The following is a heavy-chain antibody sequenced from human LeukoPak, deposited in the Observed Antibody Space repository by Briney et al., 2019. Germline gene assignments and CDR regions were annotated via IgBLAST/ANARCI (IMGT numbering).Heavy chain of an antibody. CDR3: ARAGYSMDTEYFQH. Sequence: GGSLRLSCTASGFTFNGYSMNWVRQAPGKGLEWVSSISTSSSYIYYADSVKGRFTISRNNPKNSLYLQMNSLRAEDTAVYYCARAGYSMDTEYFQHWGQGTLVTVSS. D-gene: IGHD5-18*01. CDR1: GFTFNGYS. CDR2: ISTSSSYI. J-gene: IGHJ1*01. V-gene: IGHV3-21*01.